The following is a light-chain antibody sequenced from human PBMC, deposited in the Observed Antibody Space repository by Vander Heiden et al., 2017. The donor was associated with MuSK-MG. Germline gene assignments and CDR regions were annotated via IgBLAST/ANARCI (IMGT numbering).Light chain of an antibody. CDR2: AAS. CDR1: QGISNS. V-gene: IGKV1-NL1*01. Sequence: DIQMTQSPSSLSASVGDRVTITCRASQGISNSLAWYQQKPGKAPRLLLYAASRLESGVPSRFSGSGSGTDYTLTISSLQPEDFATYYCQQYYSTPWTFGQWTKVEIK. J-gene: IGKJ1*01. CDR3: QQYYSTPWT.